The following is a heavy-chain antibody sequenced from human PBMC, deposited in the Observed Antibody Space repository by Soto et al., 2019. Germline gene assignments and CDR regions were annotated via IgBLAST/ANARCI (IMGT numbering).Heavy chain of an antibody. Sequence: SETLSLTCVVSGGSISSGGYFWSWIRQPPGKGLEWIGYIYHSGSTYYNPSLKSRVTISVDTSKNQFSLKVSSVTAADTAVYYCARRYGRYFDYWGQGTLVTVSS. D-gene: IGHD4-17*01. CDR3: ARRYGRYFDY. J-gene: IGHJ4*02. CDR2: IYHSGST. V-gene: IGHV4-30-2*01. CDR1: GGSISSGGYF.